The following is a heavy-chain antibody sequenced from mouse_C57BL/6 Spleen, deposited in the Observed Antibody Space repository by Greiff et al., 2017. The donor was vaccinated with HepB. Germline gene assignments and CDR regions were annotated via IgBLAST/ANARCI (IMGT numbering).Heavy chain of an antibody. CDR2: IYPGDGDT. CDR1: GYAFSSSW. CDR3: ARLYYGNYVRYFDV. V-gene: IGHV1-82*01. Sequence: VKLMESGPELVKPGASVKISCKASGYAFSSSWMNWVKQRPGKGLEWIGRIYPGDGDTNYNGKFKGKATLTADKSSSTAYMQLSSLTSEDSAVYFCARLYYGNYVRYFDVWGTGTTVTVSS. D-gene: IGHD2-1*01. J-gene: IGHJ1*03.